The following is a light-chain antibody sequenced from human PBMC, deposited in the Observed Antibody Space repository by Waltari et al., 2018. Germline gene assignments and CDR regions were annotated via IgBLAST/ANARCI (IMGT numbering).Light chain of an antibody. J-gene: IGKJ4*01. V-gene: IGKV3D-15*01. CDR3: LQRSNWPLT. CDR2: GAS. Sequence: EIVMTPSPATLSLSPGERATLSCRAGQSVSSGLAWYQQKPGQARRLLIYGASSRATGIPDRFSASGSGTDFALTISSLEPEDVGVYYCLQRSNWPLTFGVGTEVEIK. CDR1: QSVSSG.